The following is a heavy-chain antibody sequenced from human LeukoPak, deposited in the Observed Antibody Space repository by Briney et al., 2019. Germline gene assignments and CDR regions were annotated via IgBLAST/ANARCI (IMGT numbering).Heavy chain of an antibody. V-gene: IGHV1-8*02. D-gene: IGHD1-14*01. CDR3: ARHTSWYPNGY. J-gene: IGHJ4*02. CDR2: VNTNTGKT. CDR1: GYTFTGYY. Sequence: ASVKVSCKASGYTFTGYYMHWVRQASGQGLEWVGWVNTNTGKTDYAQKFQGRVTMTRATSLSTVYMELSGLRSDDTAVYYCARHTSWYPNGYWGQGTLVTVSS.